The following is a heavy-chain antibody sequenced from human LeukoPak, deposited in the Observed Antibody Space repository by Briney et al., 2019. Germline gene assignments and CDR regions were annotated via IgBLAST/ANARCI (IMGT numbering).Heavy chain of an antibody. CDR2: IIPIFGTA. Sequence: SVKVSCKASGGTFSSYAISWVRQAPGQGLEWMGGIIPIFGTANYAQKFRGRVTITADESTSTAYMELSSLRSEDTAVYYCAREGGSVEYYYYGMDVWGQGTTVTVSS. J-gene: IGHJ6*02. CDR1: GGTFSSYA. V-gene: IGHV1-69*13. CDR3: AREGGSVEYYYYGMDV. D-gene: IGHD6-25*01.